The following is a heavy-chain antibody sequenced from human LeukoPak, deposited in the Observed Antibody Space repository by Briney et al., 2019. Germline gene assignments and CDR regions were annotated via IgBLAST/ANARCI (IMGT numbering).Heavy chain of an antibody. CDR3: AKDSPVCTY. Sequence: GGSLRLSCAASGFTFSSYSMNWVRQAPGKGLEWVSAISGSADSTYYADSVKGRFTISKDISKNTLYLQMDSLRAEDTAIYYCAKDSPVCTYWGQGTLVTVSS. D-gene: IGHD2-8*01. CDR1: GFTFSSYS. V-gene: IGHV3-23*01. CDR2: ISGSADST. J-gene: IGHJ4*02.